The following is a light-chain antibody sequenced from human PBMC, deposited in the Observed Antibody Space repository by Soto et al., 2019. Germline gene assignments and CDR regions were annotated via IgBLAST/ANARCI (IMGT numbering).Light chain of an antibody. CDR1: SSYVGGYNY. Sequence: QSALTQPASVSGSPGQSITISCTGTSSYVGGYNYVSWYQQHPCKAPKLMIYDVSNRPSGVSNRFSGSKSGNTASLTISGLQAEDEADYYCSSYTSSSTLGYVFGTGTKLTVL. V-gene: IGLV2-14*01. CDR2: DVS. J-gene: IGLJ1*01. CDR3: SSYTSSSTLGYV.